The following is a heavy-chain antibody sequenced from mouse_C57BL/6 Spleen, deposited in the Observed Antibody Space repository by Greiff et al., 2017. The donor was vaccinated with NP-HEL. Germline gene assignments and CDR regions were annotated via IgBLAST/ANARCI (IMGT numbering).Heavy chain of an antibody. J-gene: IGHJ1*03. CDR3: TRAIYYYGRGYFDV. CDR2: ISSGGDYI. CDR1: GFTFSSYA. D-gene: IGHD1-1*01. V-gene: IGHV5-9-1*02. Sequence: EVQLVESGEGLVKPGGSLKLSCAASGFTFSSYAMSWVRQTPEKRLEWVAYISSGGDYIYYADTVKGRFTISRDNARNTLYLQMSSMKSEDTAMYYCTRAIYYYGRGYFDVWGTGTTVTVSS.